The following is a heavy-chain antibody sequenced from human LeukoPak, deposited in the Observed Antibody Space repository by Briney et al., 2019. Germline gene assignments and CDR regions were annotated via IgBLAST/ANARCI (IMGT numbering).Heavy chain of an antibody. D-gene: IGHD6-19*01. CDR3: ARAVSGRFDY. J-gene: IGHJ4*02. Sequence: SETLSLTCTVSGGSMSPYHWGWIRQPLGKGLEWTGYIYYSGSTNYNPSLNSRVTISVDTSKNQFSLRLSSVTAADTAIYYCARAVSGRFDYWGQGTLVTVSS. CDR2: IYYSGST. V-gene: IGHV4-59*08. CDR1: GGSMSPYH.